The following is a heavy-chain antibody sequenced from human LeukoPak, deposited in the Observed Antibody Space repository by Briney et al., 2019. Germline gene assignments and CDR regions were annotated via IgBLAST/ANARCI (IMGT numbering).Heavy chain of an antibody. J-gene: IGHJ3*02. CDR1: GFTFSSYA. Sequence: PGGPLRLSCAASGFTFSSYAMSWGRKAPGKGLEWVSAISGRGGSTYYADSVKGRFPISRANSKNTLYLQMNSLGAEDTAVYYCATSDDYGDYVRAGGAFDIWGQGTMVTVSS. CDR3: ATSDDYGDYVRAGGAFDI. CDR2: ISGRGGST. V-gene: IGHV3-23*01. D-gene: IGHD4-17*01.